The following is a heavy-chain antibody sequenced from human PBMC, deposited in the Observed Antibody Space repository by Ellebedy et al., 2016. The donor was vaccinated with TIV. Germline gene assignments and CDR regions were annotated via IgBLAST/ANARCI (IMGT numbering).Heavy chain of an antibody. CDR2: IKQDGSDK. J-gene: IGHJ4*02. V-gene: IGHV3-7*03. CDR1: GFTLSGYW. Sequence: GGSLRLXCEASGFTLSGYWMSWVRQAPGKGLEWVATIKQDGSDKYYVDSVKGRFTISRDNAKNSVYLQMNSLRAEDTALYYCARRRWQEKGFYFDYWGQGTLVTVSS. D-gene: IGHD5-24*01. CDR3: ARRRWQEKGFYFDY.